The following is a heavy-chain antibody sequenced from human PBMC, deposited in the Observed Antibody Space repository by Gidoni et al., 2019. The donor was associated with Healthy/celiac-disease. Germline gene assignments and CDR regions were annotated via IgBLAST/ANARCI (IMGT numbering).Heavy chain of an antibody. Sequence: QVQLVQSGAEVKKPGASVKVSCKASGYTFTSYYMHWVRQAPGQGLAWMGIINPSGGSTSYAQKFQGRVTMTRNTSTSTVYMELSSLRSEDTAVYYCSRANSSGWPSPPDYWGQGTLVTVSS. CDR2: INPSGGST. CDR1: GYTFTSYY. CDR3: SRANSSGWPSPPDY. V-gene: IGHV1-46*03. J-gene: IGHJ4*02. D-gene: IGHD6-19*01.